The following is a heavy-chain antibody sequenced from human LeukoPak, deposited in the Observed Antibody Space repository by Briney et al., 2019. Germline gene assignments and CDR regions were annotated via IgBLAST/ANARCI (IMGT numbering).Heavy chain of an antibody. CDR2: IKQDGSEK. Sequence: AGGSLRLSCAASGFTFSSYWMSWVRQAPGKGLEWVANIKQDGSEKYYVDSVKGRFTISRDNAKNSLYLQMNSLRAEDTAVYYCAKVVDSSSSLDLDYWGQGTLVTVSS. CDR1: GFTFSSYW. V-gene: IGHV3-7*01. CDR3: AKVVDSSSSLDLDY. D-gene: IGHD6-6*01. J-gene: IGHJ4*02.